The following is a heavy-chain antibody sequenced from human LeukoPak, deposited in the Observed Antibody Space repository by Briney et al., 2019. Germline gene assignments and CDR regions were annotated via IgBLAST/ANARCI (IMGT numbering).Heavy chain of an antibody. Sequence: SETLSLTCTVSGGSISSSSYYWGWIRQPPGKGLEWIGSIYYSGSTYYNPSLKSRVTISVDTSKNQFSLKLSSVTAADTAVYYCARGQVDYVWGSYRYQIDNFDYWGQGTLVTVSS. D-gene: IGHD3-16*02. CDR1: GGSISSSSYY. J-gene: IGHJ4*02. CDR3: ARGQVDYVWGSYRYQIDNFDY. CDR2: IYYSGST. V-gene: IGHV4-39*07.